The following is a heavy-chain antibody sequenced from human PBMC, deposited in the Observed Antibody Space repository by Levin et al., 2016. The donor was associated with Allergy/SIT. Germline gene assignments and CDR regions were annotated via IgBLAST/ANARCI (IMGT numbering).Heavy chain of an antibody. Sequence: WIRQPPGKGLEWVAVISYDGSNKYYADSVKGRFTISRDNSKNTLYLQMNSLRAEDTAVYYCAKDPDKGMVYMGYYFDYWGQGTLVTVSS. D-gene: IGHD2-8*01. CDR3: AKDPDKGMVYMGYYFDY. J-gene: IGHJ4*02. CDR2: ISYDGSNK. V-gene: IGHV3-30*18.